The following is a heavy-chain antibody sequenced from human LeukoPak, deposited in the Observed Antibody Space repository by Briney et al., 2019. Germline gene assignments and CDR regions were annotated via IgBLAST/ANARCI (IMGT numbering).Heavy chain of an antibody. D-gene: IGHD6-13*01. V-gene: IGHV3-23*01. CDR3: AKGPGGSYWYPDY. J-gene: IGHJ4*02. CDR1: GFTFSSNA. CDR2: ISGSGGTT. Sequence: GGSLRLSCVDSGFTFSSNAMSWVRQAPGKGLEWVSGISGSGGTTYYADSVKGRFTISRDNSKNTLYLQMNSLRAEDTAVYYCAKGPGGSYWYPDYWGQGTLVTASS.